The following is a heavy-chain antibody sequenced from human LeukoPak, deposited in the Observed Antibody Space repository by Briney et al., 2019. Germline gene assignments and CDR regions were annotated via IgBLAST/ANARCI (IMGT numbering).Heavy chain of an antibody. J-gene: IGHJ4*02. CDR1: GYIFTNYW. D-gene: IGHD4-17*01. CDR2: INPADSDS. CDR3: ARQSGGTVITIIDY. V-gene: IGHV5-51*01. Sequence: GESLKISCKGSGYIFTNYWIGWVRQMPGKGLEWMGLINPADSDSRYSPSLQGQVTVSADKSISTAYLQWNNLQASDTAMYYCARQSGGTVITIIDYWGQGTLVTVSS.